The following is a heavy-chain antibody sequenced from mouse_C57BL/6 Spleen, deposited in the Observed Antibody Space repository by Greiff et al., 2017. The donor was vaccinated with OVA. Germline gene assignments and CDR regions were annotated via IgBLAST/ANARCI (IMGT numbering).Heavy chain of an antibody. Sequence: VQRQQPGAELVRPGSSVKLSCKASGYTFTSYWMDWVKQRPGQGLEWIGNIYPSDSETHYNQKFKDKATLTVDKSSSTAYMQLSSLTSEDSAVYYCARDSSGYGFAYWGQVTLVTVSA. J-gene: IGHJ3*01. D-gene: IGHD3-2*02. CDR3: ARDSSGYGFAY. V-gene: IGHV1-61*01. CDR2: IYPSDSET. CDR1: GYTFTSYW.